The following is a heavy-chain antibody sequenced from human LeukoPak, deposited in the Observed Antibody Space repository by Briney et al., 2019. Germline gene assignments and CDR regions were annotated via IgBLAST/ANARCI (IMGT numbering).Heavy chain of an antibody. J-gene: IGHJ6*02. Sequence: GGSLRLSRAASGFTVSSNYMRWVRQAPGKGLEWVSVIYSGGSTYYADSVKGRFTISRDNSKNTLYLQMNSLRAEDTAVYYCARDIGGYNTHYYYYYGMDVWGQGTTVTVSS. V-gene: IGHV3-66*01. CDR2: IYSGGST. CDR3: ARDIGGYNTHYYYYYGMDV. D-gene: IGHD5-24*01. CDR1: GFTVSSNY.